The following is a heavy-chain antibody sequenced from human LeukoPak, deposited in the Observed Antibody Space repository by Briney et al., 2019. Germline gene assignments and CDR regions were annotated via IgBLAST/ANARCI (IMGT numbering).Heavy chain of an antibody. D-gene: IGHD3-16*02. J-gene: IGHJ4*02. V-gene: IGHV2-5*01. Sequence: SGPTLVNPTQTLTLTCTFSGFSLSTSEVGVGWIRQPPGKALEWLTLVHWNDANHYRPSLKTTVTSTKDTSKNQVVLTMTNMDPVDTATYYCARRIVGQGFDYWGQGILVTVSS. CDR2: VHWNDAN. CDR3: ARRIVGQGFDY. CDR1: GFSLSTSEVG.